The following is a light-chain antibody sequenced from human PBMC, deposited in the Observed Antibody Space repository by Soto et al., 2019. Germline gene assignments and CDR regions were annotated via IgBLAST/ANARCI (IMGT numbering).Light chain of an antibody. CDR2: GAS. J-gene: IGKJ4*01. CDR1: QSVSSN. V-gene: IGKV3-15*01. Sequence: EIVMTQSPATLSVSPGERATLSCRASQSVSSNLAWYQQKPGQAPRLLIYGASTRATGIPARFSGSGSGTEFTLTISSLQSEDVAFYYCQQYNNCTRTFGGGTKVEIK. CDR3: QQYNNCTRT.